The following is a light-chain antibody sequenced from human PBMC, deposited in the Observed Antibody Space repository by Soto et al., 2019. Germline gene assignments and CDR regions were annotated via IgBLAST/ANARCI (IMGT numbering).Light chain of an antibody. CDR3: QSYDNSLSGWL. V-gene: IGLV1-40*01. CDR1: TSNIGAGYD. CDR2: ANN. Sequence: QSVLTQPPSVSGAPGQRVTISCTGSTSNIGAGYDVHWYQQVPGTTPKLLIYANNNRPSGVPDRFSGSKSGTSASLVITGRQDDDEADYYCQSYDNSLSGWLFGGGTKLTVL. J-gene: IGLJ2*01.